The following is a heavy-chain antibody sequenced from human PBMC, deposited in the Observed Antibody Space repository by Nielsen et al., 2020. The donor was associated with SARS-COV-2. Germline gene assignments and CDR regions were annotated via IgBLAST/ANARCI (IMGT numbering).Heavy chain of an antibody. V-gene: IGHV3-11*05. J-gene: IGHJ6*02. CDR1: GFTFSDYY. D-gene: IGHD6-13*01. CDR3: ARDTWYSSSWLTYYYYGMDV. CDR2: ISSSSSYT. Sequence: GESLKISCAASGFTFSDYYMSWIRQAPGKGLEWVSYISSSSSYTNYADSVKGRFTISRDNAKNSLYLQMNSLRAEDTAVYYCARDTWYSSSWLTYYYYGMDVWGQGTTVTVSS.